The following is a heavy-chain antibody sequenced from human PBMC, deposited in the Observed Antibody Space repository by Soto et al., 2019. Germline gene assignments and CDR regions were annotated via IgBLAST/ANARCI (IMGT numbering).Heavy chain of an antibody. CDR1: GFVFINNG. J-gene: IGHJ4*02. D-gene: IGHD3-10*02. CDR2: MSYDGSDT. CDR3: TIVRVADSALDH. Sequence: RGSLRLSCVGSGFVFINNGMRFVRHTPVKWLEWVAFMSYDGSDTFYADSVKGRFTISRDNSKNTLFLHMSNLRAEDTAMYYCTIVRVADSALDHWGQGTLVTVSS. V-gene: IGHV3-30*02.